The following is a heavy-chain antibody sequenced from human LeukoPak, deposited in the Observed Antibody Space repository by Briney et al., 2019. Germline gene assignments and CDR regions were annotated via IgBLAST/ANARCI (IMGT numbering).Heavy chain of an antibody. D-gene: IGHD6-13*01. V-gene: IGHV1-18*01. CDR1: GYTFTNYG. CDR3: ARDKVIASAGTPNWFDP. CDR2: ISAYDGET. J-gene: IGHJ5*02. Sequence: ASVKVSCKASGYTFTNYGISWVRQAPGQGLEWMGWISAYDGETYYLQKFQGRVTMTTDTTTGTAYMELRSLRSDDTAVYYCARDKVIASAGTPNWFDPWGQGTLVTVSS.